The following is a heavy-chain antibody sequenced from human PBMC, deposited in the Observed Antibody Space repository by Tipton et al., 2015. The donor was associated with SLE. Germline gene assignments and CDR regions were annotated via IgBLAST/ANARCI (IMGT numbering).Heavy chain of an antibody. CDR3: ARLDLTPVAGHIEGTG. CDR1: GFTFSNYA. V-gene: IGHV3-23*01. J-gene: IGHJ4*02. CDR2: ISSGDGATT. D-gene: IGHD6-19*01. Sequence: GSLRLSCVGSGFTFSNYAMTWVRQGPGKGLEWVSVISSGDGATTFYADSVKGRFTISKDNSKNTLYLQMNSLRAEDTAVYYCARLDLTPVAGHIEGTGWGQGTLVTVSS.